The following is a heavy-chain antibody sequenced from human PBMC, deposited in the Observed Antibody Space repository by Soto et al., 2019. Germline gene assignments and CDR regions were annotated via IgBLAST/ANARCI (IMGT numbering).Heavy chain of an antibody. CDR2: IYYSGST. D-gene: IGHD3-3*01. CDR3: ARQGFLEWLLSSSWFDP. V-gene: IGHV4-39*01. J-gene: IGHJ5*02. Sequence: SETLSLTCTVSGGSISSSSYYWGWIRQPPGKGLEWIGSIYYSGSTYYNPSLKSRVTISVDTSKNQFSLKLSSVTAADTAVYYCARQGFLEWLLSSSWFDPWGQGTLVTVSS. CDR1: GGSISSSSYY.